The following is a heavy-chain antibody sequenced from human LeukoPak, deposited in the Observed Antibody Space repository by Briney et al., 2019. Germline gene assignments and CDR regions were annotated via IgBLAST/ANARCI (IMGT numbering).Heavy chain of an antibody. J-gene: IGHJ4*02. V-gene: IGHV3-23*01. CDR1: GFTFSSYA. D-gene: IGHD3-10*01. CDR2: ISGSGGST. Sequence: GGSLRLSCAASGFTFSSYAMTWVRQAPGKGLEWVSAISGSGGSTYHADSVKGRFTISRDNSKNTLYLQMNSLRAEDTAVYYCAKDTYYYGSGSYSDYWGQGTLVAVSS. CDR3: AKDTYYYGSGSYSDY.